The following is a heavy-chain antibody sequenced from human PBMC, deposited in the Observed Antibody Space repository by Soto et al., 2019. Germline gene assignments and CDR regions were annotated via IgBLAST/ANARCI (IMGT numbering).Heavy chain of an antibody. CDR1: GDSISSGDYY. V-gene: IGHV4-30-4*01. Sequence: SETLSLTCTVSGDSISSGDYYWSWIRQPPGKGLEWIGYIYYSGSTYYNPSLESRVTVSVDTSKSQFSLKLNSVTAADTAVYYCAGEGYGGNSAYYFDYWGQGTLVTVSS. CDR2: IYYSGST. CDR3: AGEGYGGNSAYYFDY. J-gene: IGHJ4*02. D-gene: IGHD4-17*01.